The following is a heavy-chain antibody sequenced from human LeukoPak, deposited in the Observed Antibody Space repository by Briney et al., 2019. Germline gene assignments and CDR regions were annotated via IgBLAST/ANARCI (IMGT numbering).Heavy chain of an antibody. CDR2: VSSSSTYI. D-gene: IGHD3-16*01. CDR3: AREASYATGLIDC. Sequence: TGESLRLSCAGSGFMFSFYTMNWVRQAPGKGLEWVASVSSSSTYIKYADSLKGRFTISRDNTKNSLFLQMNSLRAEDTALYYCAREASYATGLIDCWGQGTLVTVSS. V-gene: IGHV3-21*01. CDR1: GFMFSFYT. J-gene: IGHJ4*02.